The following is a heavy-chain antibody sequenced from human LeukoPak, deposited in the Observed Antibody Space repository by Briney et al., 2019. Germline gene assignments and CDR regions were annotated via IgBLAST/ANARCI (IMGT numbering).Heavy chain of an antibody. V-gene: IGHV1-69*04. D-gene: IGHD4-23*01. Sequence: GASVKVSCKASGGTFSSYAISWVRQAPGQGLEWMGRIIPIFGIANYAQKFQGRVTITADKSTSTAYMELSSLRSEDTAVYYGGRVHGGVGLYYFDYGGQGTLVTVSS. CDR3: GRVHGGVGLYYFDY. CDR1: GGTFSSYA. J-gene: IGHJ4*02. CDR2: IIPIFGIA.